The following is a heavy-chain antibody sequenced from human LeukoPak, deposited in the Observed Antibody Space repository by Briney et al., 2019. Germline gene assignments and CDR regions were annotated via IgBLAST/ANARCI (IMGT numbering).Heavy chain of an antibody. J-gene: IGHJ4*02. CDR3: ARLVSEYSSGWYFTVTYYFDY. V-gene: IGHV1-2*02. D-gene: IGHD6-19*01. CDR2: INPNRGGT. Sequence: ASVKVSCKASGYTFTGYYMHWVRQAPAQGLEWMGWINPNRGGTNYAQKFQGRVTMTRDTSISTAYMELSRLRSDDTAVYYCARLVSEYSSGWYFTVTYYFDYWGQGTLVTVSS. CDR1: GYTFTGYY.